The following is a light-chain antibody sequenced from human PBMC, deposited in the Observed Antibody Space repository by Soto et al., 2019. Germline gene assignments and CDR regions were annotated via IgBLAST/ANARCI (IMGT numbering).Light chain of an antibody. CDR3: QQYNNWPLT. Sequence: EIVMTQSPATLSVSPGERATLSCRASQSVSSNLAWYQQKPGQAPRLLIYDASTRATGIPARFSGSGSGTEFTLTISSLQSEDFQVYYCQQYNNWPLTLAGGTKVDIK. V-gene: IGKV3-15*01. J-gene: IGKJ4*01. CDR1: QSVSSN. CDR2: DAS.